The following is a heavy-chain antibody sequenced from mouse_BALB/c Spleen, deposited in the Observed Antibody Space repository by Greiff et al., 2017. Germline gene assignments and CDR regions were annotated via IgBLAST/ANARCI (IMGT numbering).Heavy chain of an antibody. V-gene: IGHV5-9-4*01. D-gene: IGHD6-1*01. CDR2: ISSGGSYT. CDR1: GFTFCSYA. J-gene: IGHJ4*01. CDR3: ARDLTTYYAMDY. Sequence: EVKLMESGGGLVKPGGSLKLSCAASGFTFCSYAMSWVRQSPEKRLEWVAEISSGGSYTYYPDTVTGRFTISRDNAKNTLYLEMCSLRSEDTAMYYCARDLTTYYAMDYWGQGTSVTVSS.